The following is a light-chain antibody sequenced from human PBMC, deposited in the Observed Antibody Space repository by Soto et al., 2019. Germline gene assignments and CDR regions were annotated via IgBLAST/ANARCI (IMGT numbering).Light chain of an antibody. CDR3: SSYTSSSTLDV. CDR1: SSDVGGYNY. V-gene: IGLV2-14*04. Sequence: GSPGQSITIPCTGTSSDVGGYNYVSWYQQHPGKAPKLMIYDVSNRPSGVSNRFSGSKSGNTASLTISGLRAEDEADYYCSSYTSSSTLDVFGTGTKVTVL. CDR2: DVS. J-gene: IGLJ1*01.